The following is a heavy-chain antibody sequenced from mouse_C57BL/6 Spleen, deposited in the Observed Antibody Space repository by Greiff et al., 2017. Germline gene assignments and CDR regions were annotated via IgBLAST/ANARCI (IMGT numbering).Heavy chain of an antibody. Sequence: EVQLQQSGPELVKPGASVKISCKASGYTFTDYSMNWVKQSHGKSLEWIGEINPNNGGTSYTQNFKGKATLTVDKSSSTFYMELRSLTSEDSAVYYCARRGGYDGYWDFDVWGTVTTVTVSS. J-gene: IGHJ1*03. CDR2: INPNNGGT. D-gene: IGHD2-3*01. CDR1: GYTFTDYS. CDR3: ARRGGYDGYWDFDV. V-gene: IGHV1-26*01.